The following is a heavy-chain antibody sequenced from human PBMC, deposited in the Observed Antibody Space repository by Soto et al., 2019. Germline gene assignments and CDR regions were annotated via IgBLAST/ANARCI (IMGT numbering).Heavy chain of an antibody. V-gene: IGHV5-51*01. CDR2: MYPGDSDT. J-gene: IGHJ3*02. CDR3: ARGVVVAGTTNGFDI. Sequence: RGESLKISCQGSGYRFINYWIGWVRQKPGKGLEWMGIMYPGDSDTIYSPPFQGQVTISVDKSTNTAYLQWSSLKVSDTAMYYCARGVVVAGTTNGFDIWGQGTMVTVSS. D-gene: IGHD6-19*01. CDR1: GYRFINYW.